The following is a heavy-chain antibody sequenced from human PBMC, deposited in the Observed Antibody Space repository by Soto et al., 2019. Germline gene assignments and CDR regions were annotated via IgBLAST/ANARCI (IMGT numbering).Heavy chain of an antibody. J-gene: IGHJ4*02. D-gene: IGHD3-3*01. V-gene: IGHV1-69*01. CDR3: AREGCGYDV. CDR2: IVPVFGRP. Sequence: AVKSTCKASGGSFSMFGTSWVQQAPGQGLEWMGGIVPVFGRPNYAQRFRGRLTITADESTSTGYMELISLRSDDTAVYYCAREGCGYDVWGQGTPVPASS. CDR1: GGSFSMFG.